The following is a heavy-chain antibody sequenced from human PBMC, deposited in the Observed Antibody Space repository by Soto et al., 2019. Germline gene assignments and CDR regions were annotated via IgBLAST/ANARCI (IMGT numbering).Heavy chain of an antibody. CDR2: ISYDGSNK. J-gene: IGHJ6*02. Sequence: GGSLRLSCAASGFTFSSYAMHWVRQAPGKGLEWVAVISYDGSNKYYADSVKGRFTISRDNSKNTLYLQMNSLRAEDTAVYYCARDITVTHYYYYGMDVWGQGTTVTVSS. CDR1: GFTFSSYA. CDR3: ARDITVTHYYYYGMDV. V-gene: IGHV3-30-3*01. D-gene: IGHD4-4*01.